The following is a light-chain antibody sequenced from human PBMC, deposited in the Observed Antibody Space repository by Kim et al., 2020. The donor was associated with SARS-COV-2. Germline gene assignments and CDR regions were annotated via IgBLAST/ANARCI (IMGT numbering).Light chain of an antibody. J-gene: IGLJ2*01. CDR2: LNSDGSH. V-gene: IGLV4-69*01. CDR1: SGHINYA. CDR3: QTWGTDLVI. Sequence: QPVLTQSPSASASLGASVNLTCTLSSGHINYAIAWHQRQPETGPRFLMKLNSDGSHNKGDGIPNRFSGSSSGTERYLIISSLQSEDEADYYCQTWGTDLVIFGGGTQLTVL.